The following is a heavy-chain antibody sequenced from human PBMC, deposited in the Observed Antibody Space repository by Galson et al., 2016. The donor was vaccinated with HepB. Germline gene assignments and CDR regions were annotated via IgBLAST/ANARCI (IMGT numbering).Heavy chain of an antibody. CDR3: ATDIWGPRV. V-gene: IGHV3-7*01. D-gene: IGHD7-27*01. J-gene: IGHJ4*02. CDR2: IRTDGNVQ. CDR1: GFTVSSNY. Sequence: SLRLSCAASGFTVSSNYMSWVRQALGKGLEWVANIRTDGNVQTYVGSVKGRFTISRDNANNSLFLQMTSLTVEDTAVYYCATDIWGPRVWGQGTLVTVSS.